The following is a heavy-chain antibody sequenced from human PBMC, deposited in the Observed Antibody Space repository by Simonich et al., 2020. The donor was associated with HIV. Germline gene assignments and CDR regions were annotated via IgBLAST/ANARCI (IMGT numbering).Heavy chain of an antibody. CDR1: GYTFINYY. J-gene: IGHJ4*02. Sequence: EVQLVQSGAEVKKPGATVKISCKVSGYTFINYYMHWVQQDPGKGLEWVGLVYSERGETIYAEKFQGRVTITAETSTDTAYMELSSLRSDDTAVYYCAAVELGHWGQGTLVTVSS. CDR3: AAVELGH. CDR2: VYSERGET. V-gene: IGHV1-69-2*01. D-gene: IGHD1-7*01.